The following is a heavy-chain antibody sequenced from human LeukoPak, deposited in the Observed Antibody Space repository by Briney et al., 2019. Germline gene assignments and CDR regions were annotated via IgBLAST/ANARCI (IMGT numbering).Heavy chain of an antibody. Sequence: PGGSLRLSCAAPGFIFSGYSMSWVRQAPGGGLEWVSSLSTSSTYIYYADSVKGRFTISRDNAKNSLYLQMTSLRAEDTAVYYCAKGFFREHGNSWYYLDYWGQGTLVTVSS. V-gene: IGHV3-21*01. CDR3: AKGFFREHGNSWYYLDY. D-gene: IGHD6-13*01. CDR1: GFIFSGYS. CDR2: LSTSSTYI. J-gene: IGHJ4*02.